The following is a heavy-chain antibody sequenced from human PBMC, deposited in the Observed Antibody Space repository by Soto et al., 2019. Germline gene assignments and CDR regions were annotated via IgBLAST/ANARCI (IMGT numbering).Heavy chain of an antibody. V-gene: IGHV3-53*01. J-gene: IGHJ4*02. D-gene: IGHD3-22*01. CDR3: ARLGTDSSAYRGY. Sequence: EVQLVESGGGLIQPGGSLRLSCAASGFIVSDNYMSWVRQAPGKGLEWLAVIYSGGSTFYSDSVMGRCTISRDQSKNMVYRPMNTLGAEDTAVYYCARLGTDSSAYRGYWGQGTLVTVSS. CDR1: GFIVSDNY. CDR2: IYSGGST.